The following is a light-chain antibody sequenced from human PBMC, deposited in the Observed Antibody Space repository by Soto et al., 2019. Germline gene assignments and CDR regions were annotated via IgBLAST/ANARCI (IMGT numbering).Light chain of an antibody. Sequence: EIVLTQSPGTLSLSPGERATLSCRASQSVSSSYLAWYQQKPGQAPRLLIYDASSRATGIPDRFSGSESGTDFTLTISRLEPEDFAVYYCQQYGSSLFTFGQGTKLEIK. V-gene: IGKV3-20*01. J-gene: IGKJ2*01. CDR1: QSVSSSY. CDR3: QQYGSSLFT. CDR2: DAS.